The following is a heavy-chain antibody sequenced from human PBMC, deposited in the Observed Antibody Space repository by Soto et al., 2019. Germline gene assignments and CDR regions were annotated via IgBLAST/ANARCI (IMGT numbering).Heavy chain of an antibody. CDR1: GYAFSQFY. J-gene: IGHJ6*03. D-gene: IGHD4-17*01. V-gene: IGHV1-2*04. CDR3: ARESGGTTATLDYYYFYMDV. CDR2: INPNSGRT. Sequence: QVQLVQSGAEVKKPGGSVKVSCKASGYAFSQFYIHWMRQAPGQGLEWMGWINPNSGRTKFAQKFQGWVTMTRDTSIKTVYMELSGLKSDATAVYYCARESGGTTATLDYYYFYMDVWGKGTTVTVSS.